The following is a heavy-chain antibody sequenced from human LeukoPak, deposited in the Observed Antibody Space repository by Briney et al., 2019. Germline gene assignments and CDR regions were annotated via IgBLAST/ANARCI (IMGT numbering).Heavy chain of an antibody. CDR3: AGLWFGDLLAFDY. CDR1: GFTFNIYT. V-gene: IGHV3-30-3*01. D-gene: IGHD3-10*01. Sequence: GTSLRLSCAVSGFTFNIYTMHWVRQAPGKGLEWVSIISFDGSNKYYADSVKGRFTISRDNPKNTLYLQMNSLRTEDTAVYYCAGLWFGDLLAFDYWGQGTLVTVSS. J-gene: IGHJ4*02. CDR2: ISFDGSNK.